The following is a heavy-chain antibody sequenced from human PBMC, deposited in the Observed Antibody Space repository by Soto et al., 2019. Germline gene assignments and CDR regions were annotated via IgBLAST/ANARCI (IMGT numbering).Heavy chain of an antibody. J-gene: IGHJ4*02. CDR3: ARDSCSGGSCYFDY. D-gene: IGHD2-15*01. Sequence: QVQLVESGGGVVQPGRSLRLSCAASGFTFSSYGMHWVRQAPGKGLEWVAVIWYDGSNKYYADSVKGRFTISRDNSKNTLYLRMNSLRAEDTAVYYCARDSCSGGSCYFDYWGQGTLVTVSS. V-gene: IGHV3-33*01. CDR1: GFTFSSYG. CDR2: IWYDGSNK.